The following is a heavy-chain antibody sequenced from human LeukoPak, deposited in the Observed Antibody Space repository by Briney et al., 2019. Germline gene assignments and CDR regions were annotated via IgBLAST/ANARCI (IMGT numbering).Heavy chain of an antibody. CDR1: GGTFNNYA. Sequence: SVKVSCKASGGTFNNYAISWVRQAPGQGLEWMGGVIPLFRTSSYAQKFQGRVTITADESTSTAYMELTSLTSEDTAVYYCARDQDFYGSGSSYKMGAFDIWGQGTLVTVSS. J-gene: IGHJ3*02. CDR3: ARDQDFYGSGSSYKMGAFDI. D-gene: IGHD3-10*01. CDR2: VIPLFRTS. V-gene: IGHV1-69*13.